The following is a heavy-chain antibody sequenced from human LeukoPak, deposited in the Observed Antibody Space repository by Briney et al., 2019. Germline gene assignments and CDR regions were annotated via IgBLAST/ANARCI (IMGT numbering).Heavy chain of an antibody. CDR1: GFTFNAYG. CDR3: AREPSGYHNT. CDR2: ISGGGDST. V-gene: IGHV3-23*01. D-gene: IGHD5-12*01. Sequence: GGTLRLSCAASGFTFNAYGMTWVRQAPGKGLEWVSCISGGGDSTYYADSVKGRFTISRDNSKNTLYLQMNSLRAEDTAVYYCAREPSGYHNTGGQGTLVTVSS. J-gene: IGHJ4*02.